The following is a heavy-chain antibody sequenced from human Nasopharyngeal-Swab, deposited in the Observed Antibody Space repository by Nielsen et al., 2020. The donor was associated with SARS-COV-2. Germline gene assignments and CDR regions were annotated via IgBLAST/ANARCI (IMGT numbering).Heavy chain of an antibody. CDR1: GGSISSSSYY. V-gene: IGHV4-39*01. Sequence: SETLSLTCTVSGGSISSSSYYWGWIRQPPGKGLEWIGSIYYSGSTYYNPSLKSRVTISVDTSKNQFSLKLSSVTAADTAVYYCAAPWGSGTVAYFDYWGQATLVTVSS. D-gene: IGHD3-16*01. CDR3: AAPWGSGTVAYFDY. J-gene: IGHJ4*02. CDR2: IYYSGST.